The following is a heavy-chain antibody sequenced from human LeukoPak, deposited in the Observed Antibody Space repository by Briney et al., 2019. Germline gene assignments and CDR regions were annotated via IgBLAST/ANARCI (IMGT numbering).Heavy chain of an antibody. CDR2: IYTSGST. CDR3: ARGGGVFDY. D-gene: IGHD2-21*01. J-gene: IGHJ4*02. V-gene: IGHV4-61*02. CDR1: GGSISSGSYY. Sequence: SETLSLTCTVSGGSISSGSYYWSWIRQPAGKGLEWIGRIYTSGSTNYNPSLKSRVTISVDTSENQFSLKLSSVTAADTAVYYCARGGGVFDYWGQGTLVTVSS.